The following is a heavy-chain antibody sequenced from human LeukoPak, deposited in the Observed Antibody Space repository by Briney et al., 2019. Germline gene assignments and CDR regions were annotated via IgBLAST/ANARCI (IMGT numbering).Heavy chain of an antibody. D-gene: IGHD4-11*01. CDR1: GYTFTSYA. CDR2: INAGNGNT. Sequence: ASVKVSCKASGYTFTSYAMHWVRQAPGQRLEWMGWINAGNGNTKYSQKFQGRVTITRDTSASTAYMELSSLRSEDTAVYYCARDRHDYSNYYYYYGMDVWGQGTTVTVSS. CDR3: ARDRHDYSNYYYYYGMDV. V-gene: IGHV1-3*01. J-gene: IGHJ6*02.